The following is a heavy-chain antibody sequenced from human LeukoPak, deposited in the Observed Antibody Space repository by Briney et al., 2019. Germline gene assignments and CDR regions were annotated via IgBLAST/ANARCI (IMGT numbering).Heavy chain of an antibody. CDR1: GYTFTSYY. Sequence: ASVKVSCKASGYTFTSYYMHWVRQAPGQGLEWMGRINPNSGGTNYAQKFQGRVTMTRDTSISTAYMELSRLRSDDTAVYYCARVDDSSGYYSDYWGQGTLVTVSS. D-gene: IGHD3-22*01. CDR3: ARVDDSSGYYSDY. J-gene: IGHJ4*02. V-gene: IGHV1-2*06. CDR2: INPNSGGT.